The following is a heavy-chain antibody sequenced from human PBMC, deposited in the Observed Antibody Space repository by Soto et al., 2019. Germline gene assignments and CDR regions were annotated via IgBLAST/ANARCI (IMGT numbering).Heavy chain of an antibody. D-gene: IGHD2-15*01. V-gene: IGHV1-18*01. J-gene: IGHJ2*01. CDR2: INSFSGDT. Sequence: QVQLVQSGAEVKKPGASVKVSCKASGYTFTHYGITWVRQAPGQGLEWMGWINSFSGDTNYPQKLQGRLNMTTDTSTNTVYMELRNLRSDDTAVYYWARDLHFGGKYWYFDIWGRGTLVTVSS. CDR3: ARDLHFGGKYWYFDI. CDR1: GYTFTHYG.